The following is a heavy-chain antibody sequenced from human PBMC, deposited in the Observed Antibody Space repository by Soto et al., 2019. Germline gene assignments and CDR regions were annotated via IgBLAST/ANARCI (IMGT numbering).Heavy chain of an antibody. CDR3: TTMATITYCGMDV. Sequence: VQLVESGGGVVQPGRSLRLSCAASGFTFSSYAMHWVRQAPGKGLEWVGRIKSKTDGGTTDYAAPVKGRFTISRDDSKNTLYLQMNSLKTEDTAVYYCTTMATITYCGMDVWGQGTTVTVSS. CDR2: IKSKTDGGTT. D-gene: IGHD5-12*01. J-gene: IGHJ6*02. CDR1: GFTFSSYA. V-gene: IGHV3-15*01.